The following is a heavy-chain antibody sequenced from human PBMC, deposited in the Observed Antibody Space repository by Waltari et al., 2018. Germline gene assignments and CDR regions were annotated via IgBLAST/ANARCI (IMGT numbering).Heavy chain of an antibody. CDR3: ARGGVDLLDDYGDLPQV. CDR1: GGTFSSYA. Sequence: QVQLVQSGAAVKKPGSSVTVSCKASGGTFSSYAISWVRQAPGQGLEWMGRIIPIFGTANYAQKFQGRVTITADKSTSTAYMELSSLRSEDTAVYYCARGGVDLLDDYGDLPQVWGQGTLVTVSS. CDR2: IIPIFGTA. J-gene: IGHJ4*02. V-gene: IGHV1-69*08. D-gene: IGHD4-17*01.